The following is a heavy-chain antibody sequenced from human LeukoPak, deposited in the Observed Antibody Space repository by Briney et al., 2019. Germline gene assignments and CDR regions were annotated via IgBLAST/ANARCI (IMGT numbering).Heavy chain of an antibody. J-gene: IGHJ4*02. V-gene: IGHV1-2*02. Sequence: ASVQVSCKASGYTFTSYYMHWLRQAPGQGLEWMGWINPNSGGTNYAQKFQGRVTMTRDTSISTAYMELSRLRSDDTAVYYCARREGTSGWYTFDYWGQGTLVTVSS. CDR1: GYTFTSYY. CDR3: ARREGTSGWYTFDY. CDR2: INPNSGGT. D-gene: IGHD6-19*01.